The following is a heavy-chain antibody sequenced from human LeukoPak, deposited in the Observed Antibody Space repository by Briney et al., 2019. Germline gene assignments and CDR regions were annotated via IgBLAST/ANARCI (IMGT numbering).Heavy chain of an antibody. Sequence: GGSLRLSCAASGFTVSSNYMSWVRQAPGKGLEWVSVIYSGGSTYYADSVKGRFTISRDNSKNTLYLQMNSLRAEDTAVYYCAKAILTGYYRGYFDYWGQGTLVTVSS. V-gene: IGHV3-53*01. CDR3: AKAILTGYYRGYFDY. D-gene: IGHD3-9*01. J-gene: IGHJ4*02. CDR1: GFTVSSNY. CDR2: IYSGGST.